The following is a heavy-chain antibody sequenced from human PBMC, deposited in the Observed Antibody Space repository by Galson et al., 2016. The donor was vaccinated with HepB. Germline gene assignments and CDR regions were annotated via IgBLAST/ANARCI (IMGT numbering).Heavy chain of an antibody. V-gene: IGHV3-21*04. Sequence: SLRLSCAASGFTFNTYSMDWVRQAPGKGLEWVSSITRSSNYIYYADSIKGRFTISRDNSKNTLYLQMSSLRAEDTAVYYCAKSGPYYDSSGYYRIDYWGQGTLVTVSS. CDR1: GFTFNTYS. J-gene: IGHJ4*02. CDR3: AKSGPYYDSSGYYRIDY. D-gene: IGHD3-22*01. CDR2: ITRSSNYI.